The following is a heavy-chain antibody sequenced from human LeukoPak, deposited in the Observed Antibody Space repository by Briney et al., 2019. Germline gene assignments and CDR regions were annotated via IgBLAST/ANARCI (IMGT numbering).Heavy chain of an antibody. Sequence: PGGSLRLSCAASGFTFRTYAMHWVRQAPGKGLEWVAVISYDGSNKYYADSVKGRFTISRDSSKNTLNLQMNSLRAEDTAVYYCARDGAGGRSSYDIDYWGQGTLVTVSS. CDR2: ISYDGSNK. J-gene: IGHJ4*02. V-gene: IGHV3-30-3*01. CDR3: ARDGAGGRSSYDIDY. CDR1: GFTFRTYA. D-gene: IGHD6-6*01.